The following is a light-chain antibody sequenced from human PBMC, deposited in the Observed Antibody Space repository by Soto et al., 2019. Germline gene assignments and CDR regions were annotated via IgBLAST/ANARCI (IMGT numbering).Light chain of an antibody. V-gene: IGLV2-14*01. CDR3: SSYTSSSTLV. CDR1: SSDVGGYNY. Sequence: QSALTQPASVSGSPGQSITISCTGTSSDVGGYNYVSWYQQHPGKAPQLMIYEVSNRPSGVSNRFSGSKSGNTASLTISGLQAEDDADYYCSSYTSSSTLVFGGGTKLTVL. CDR2: EVS. J-gene: IGLJ3*02.